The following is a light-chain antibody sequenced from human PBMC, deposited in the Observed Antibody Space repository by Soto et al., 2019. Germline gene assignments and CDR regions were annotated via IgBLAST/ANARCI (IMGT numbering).Light chain of an antibody. V-gene: IGKV3-11*01. J-gene: IGKJ3*01. Sequence: IVLTQSPATLSLSPGERATLSCRASQSVSNDLAWYQQKPCQAPRLLIYDASNRATGIPARFSGSGSGTDFTLTISSLEPEDFAVYYCQQRRNWPLTFGPGNKVDIK. CDR3: QQRRNWPLT. CDR1: QSVSND. CDR2: DAS.